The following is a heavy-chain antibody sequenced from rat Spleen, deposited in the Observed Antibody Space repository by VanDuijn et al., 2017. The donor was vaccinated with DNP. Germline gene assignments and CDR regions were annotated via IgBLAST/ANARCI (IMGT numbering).Heavy chain of an antibody. CDR1: GYSITSNS. Sequence: EVQLQETGPGLVKPSQSLSLTCSVTGYSITSNSWGWIRKFPGNKMEWIGQISYSGSTSYNPSLKSLISITRDTSKNQLFLQVNSVTTEDTATYYCARWPGYNPPYAMDAWGQGTSVTVSS. CDR2: ISYSGST. D-gene: IGHD1-4*01. V-gene: IGHV3-1*01. J-gene: IGHJ4*01. CDR3: ARWPGYNPPYAMDA.